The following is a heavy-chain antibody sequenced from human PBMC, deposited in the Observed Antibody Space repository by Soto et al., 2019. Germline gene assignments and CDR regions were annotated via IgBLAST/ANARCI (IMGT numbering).Heavy chain of an antibody. Sequence: SETLSLTCTVSGGSISSYYWSWIRQPPGKGLEWIGYIYYSGSTNYNPSLKSRVTISVDTSKNQFSLKLSSVTTADTAVYYCARHRLGYCSGGSCSFYYWGQGTLVTVSS. V-gene: IGHV4-59*08. J-gene: IGHJ4*02. CDR3: ARHRLGYCSGGSCSFYY. CDR2: IYYSGST. CDR1: GGSISSYY. D-gene: IGHD2-15*01.